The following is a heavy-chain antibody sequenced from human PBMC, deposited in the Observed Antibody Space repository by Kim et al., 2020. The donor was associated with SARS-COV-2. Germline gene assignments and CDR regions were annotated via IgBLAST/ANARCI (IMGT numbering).Heavy chain of an antibody. Sequence: SETLSLTCTVSGGSISSGGYYWSWIRQHPGKGLEWIGYIYYSGSTYYNPSLKSRVTISVDTSKNQFSLKLSSVTAADTAVYYCARGRHSEYDFWSGYSQSLSSPWFDPWGQGTLVTVSS. CDR1: GGSISSGGYY. V-gene: IGHV4-31*03. CDR2: IYYSGST. D-gene: IGHD3-3*01. J-gene: IGHJ5*02. CDR3: ARGRHSEYDFWSGYSQSLSSPWFDP.